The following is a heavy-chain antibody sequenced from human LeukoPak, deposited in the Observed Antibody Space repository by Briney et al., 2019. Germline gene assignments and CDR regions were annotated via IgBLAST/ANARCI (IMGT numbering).Heavy chain of an antibody. CDR3: ARDLAAADTPVDY. V-gene: IGHV3-48*04. CDR2: ISSSSSTI. J-gene: IGHJ4*02. Sequence: GGSLRLSCAASGFTFSSYSMNWVRQAPGKGLEWVSYISSSSSTIYYADSVKGRFTISRDNAKNSLYLQMNSLRAEDTAVYYCARDLAAADTPVDYWGQGTLVTVSS. D-gene: IGHD6-13*01. CDR1: GFTFSSYS.